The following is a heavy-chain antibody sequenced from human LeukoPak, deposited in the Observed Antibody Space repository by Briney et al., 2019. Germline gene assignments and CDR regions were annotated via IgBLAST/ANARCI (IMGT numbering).Heavy chain of an antibody. D-gene: IGHD4-23*01. J-gene: IGHJ2*01. V-gene: IGHV4-38-2*02. CDR1: GFSISGGYY. Sequence: SETLSLTCTVSGFSISGGYYWGWIRQPPGKGLESIGTVSHVGSSYYNPSLKSRVTISLDTSKNQFSLKLSSVTAADTAVYYCARANGGNFLGWYFDLWGRGTLVTVSS. CDR3: ARANGGNFLGWYFDL. CDR2: VSHVGSS.